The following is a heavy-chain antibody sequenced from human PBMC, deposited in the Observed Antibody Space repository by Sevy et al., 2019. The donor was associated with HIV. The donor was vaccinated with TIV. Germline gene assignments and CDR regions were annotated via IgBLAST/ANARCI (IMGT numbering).Heavy chain of an antibody. CDR2: IWYDGSNK. J-gene: IGHJ4*02. CDR3: AREYTSIGVADLPSDY. CDR1: GFIFNNYG. Sequence: GGSLRLSCAASGFIFNNYGMHWVRQAPGKGLEWVAVIWYDGSNKYYADSVKGRFTISRDNSKNTLYLQMNSLRAEDTAVYYCAREYTSIGVADLPSDYWGQGTLVTVSS. V-gene: IGHV3-33*01. D-gene: IGHD3-3*01.